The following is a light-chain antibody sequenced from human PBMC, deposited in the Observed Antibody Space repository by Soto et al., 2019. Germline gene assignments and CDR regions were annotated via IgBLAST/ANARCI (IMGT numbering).Light chain of an antibody. V-gene: IGKV3-11*01. CDR2: DAS. J-gene: IGKJ4*01. CDR1: QSVSSY. CDR3: QQRSNWPRT. Sequence: IVLTQSPATLSLSPGEGATLSCRASQSVSSYLAWYRQKPGQAPRLLIYDASNRATGIPARFSGSGSGTDFTLTISSLEPEDFAVYYCQQRSNWPRTFGGGTKVDIK.